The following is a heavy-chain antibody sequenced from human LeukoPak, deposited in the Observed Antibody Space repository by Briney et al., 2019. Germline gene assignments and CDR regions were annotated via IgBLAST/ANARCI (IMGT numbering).Heavy chain of an antibody. D-gene: IGHD3-22*01. J-gene: IGHJ4*02. CDR3: ARPYHYYYDSSGYI. CDR2: LTSSGSTI. CDR1: GFTFSDYY. V-gene: IGHV3-11*01. Sequence: GGSLRLSCAASGFTFSDYYMSWIRQATGKRVEWVPYLTSSGSTIYYADSVKGRFTISRDNAKNSLYLQMNSLRAEDTAVYYCARPYHYYYDSSGYIWGQGTLVTVFS.